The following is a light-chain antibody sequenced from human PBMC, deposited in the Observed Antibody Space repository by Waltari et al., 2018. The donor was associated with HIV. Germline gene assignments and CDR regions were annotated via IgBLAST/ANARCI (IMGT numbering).Light chain of an antibody. J-gene: IGLJ3*02. V-gene: IGLV3-19*01. Sequence: SELTQDLAVSVALGQTVSTTCQADSDSTYYASWYLQKPGQAPVLVISPIRNRPSGIPERFAGSSSGKTASLTITGAQAEDEGDYYCNPRDRAGHHVVFGGGTKLTVL. CDR2: PIR. CDR3: NPRDRAGHHVV. CDR1: SDSTYY.